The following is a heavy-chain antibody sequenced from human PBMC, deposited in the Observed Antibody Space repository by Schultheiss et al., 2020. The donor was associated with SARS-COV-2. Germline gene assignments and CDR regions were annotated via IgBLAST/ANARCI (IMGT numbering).Heavy chain of an antibody. CDR2: IKQDGSEK. J-gene: IGHJ4*02. CDR1: GFTFSSYG. Sequence: GESLKISCAASGFTFSSYGMHWVRQAPGKGLEWVANIKQDGSEKYYVDSVKGRFTISRDNAKNSLYLQMNSLRTEDTAVYYCAKDGHWTFDYWGQGTLVTVSS. CDR3: AKDGHWTFDY. D-gene: IGHD1-1*01. V-gene: IGHV3-7*01.